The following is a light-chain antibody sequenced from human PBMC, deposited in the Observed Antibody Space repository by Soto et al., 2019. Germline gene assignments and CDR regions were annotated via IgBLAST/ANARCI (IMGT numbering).Light chain of an antibody. Sequence: QSVLTQPASVSGSPGQSITISCTGTSSDVGGYNYVSWYQQHPGKAPKLMIYDVSNRPSGVSNRFSGSKSGNTASLTISGLQAEDEADYYCSSYTISSTLVFGGGTQVTVL. CDR3: SSYTISSTLV. CDR2: DVS. J-gene: IGLJ2*01. CDR1: SSDVGGYNY. V-gene: IGLV2-14*03.